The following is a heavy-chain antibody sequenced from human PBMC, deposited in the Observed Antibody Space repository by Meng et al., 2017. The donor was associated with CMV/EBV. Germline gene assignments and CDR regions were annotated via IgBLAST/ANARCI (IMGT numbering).Heavy chain of an antibody. CDR3: ARSNGYSSSWYYFDY. V-gene: IGHV4-28*05. J-gene: IGHJ4*02. D-gene: IGHD6-13*01. CDR1: GYSISSSNW. CDR2: IYYRGSI. Sequence: SETLSLTCAVSGYSISSSNWWGWIRQPPGKGLEWIGYIYYRGSIYYNPSLKSRVTMSVDTSKNQFSLKLNSVTAVDTAVYHCARSNGYSSSWYYFDYWGQGTLVTVSS.